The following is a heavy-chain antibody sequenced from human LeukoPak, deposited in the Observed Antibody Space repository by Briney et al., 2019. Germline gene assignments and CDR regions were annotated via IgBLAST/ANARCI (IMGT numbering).Heavy chain of an antibody. J-gene: IGHJ3*02. CDR3: ARDGPHLINCYDSSGYSDVAFDI. Sequence: ASVKVSCEPSGYTFTSDYMPSVPEAPGQRLEWMGIFNPSVGSTSSTKKFQGRVTMPKHTSRTTGYLERSSLRSEDTTVSYCARDGPHLINCYDSSGYSDVAFDIWGQGTMVTVSS. D-gene: IGHD3-22*01. CDR2: FNPSVGST. CDR1: GYTFTSDY. V-gene: IGHV1-46*01.